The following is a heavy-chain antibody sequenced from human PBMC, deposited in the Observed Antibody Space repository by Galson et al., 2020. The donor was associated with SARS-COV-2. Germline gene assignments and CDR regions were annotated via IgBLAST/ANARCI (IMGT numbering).Heavy chain of an antibody. Sequence: ESLKISCKGSGYSFTKYWIGWVRQVSGKGLEWIGIIYPGDSDTRYSPSFQGQVTISVDKSISTAYLQWSSLKASDTAMYYCARLSNYGHPFDYWGQGTLVTVSS. CDR1: GYSFTKYW. J-gene: IGHJ4*02. CDR2: IYPGDSDT. D-gene: IGHD3-10*01. CDR3: ARLSNYGHPFDY. V-gene: IGHV5-51*01.